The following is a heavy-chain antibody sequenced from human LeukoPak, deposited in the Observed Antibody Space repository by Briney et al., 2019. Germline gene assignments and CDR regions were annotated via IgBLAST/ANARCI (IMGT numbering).Heavy chain of an antibody. D-gene: IGHD3-22*01. Sequence: VQPGGSLRLSCVASGFNFSRSDMHWVRQVTGKGLEWVSGIGTAGDTFYSGSVKGRFTISRDNSRATLYLQMNSLRAEDTAIYFCVKGNNFYDSSGYYDYWGQGTLVTVSP. CDR1: GFNFSRSD. J-gene: IGHJ4*02. CDR3: VKGNNFYDSSGYYDY. CDR2: IGTAGDT. V-gene: IGHV3-13*01.